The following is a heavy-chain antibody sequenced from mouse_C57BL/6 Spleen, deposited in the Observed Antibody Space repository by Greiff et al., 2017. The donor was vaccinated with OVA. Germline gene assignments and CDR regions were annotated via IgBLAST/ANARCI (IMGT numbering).Heavy chain of an antibody. CDR3: AIEATPFDY. CDR1: GFTFSSYA. CDR2: ISDGGSYT. J-gene: IGHJ2*01. D-gene: IGHD6-1*01. Sequence: EVKLMESGGGLVKPGGSLKLSCAASGFTFSSYAMSWVRQTPEKRLEWVATISDGGSYTYYPDNVKGRFTISRDNAKNNLYLQMSHLKSEDTAMYYCAIEATPFDYWGQGTTLTVSS. V-gene: IGHV5-4*01.